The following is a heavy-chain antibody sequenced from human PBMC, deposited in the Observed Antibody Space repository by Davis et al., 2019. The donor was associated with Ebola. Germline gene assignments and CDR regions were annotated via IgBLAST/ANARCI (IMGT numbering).Heavy chain of an antibody. CDR2: ISYDGSNK. V-gene: IGHV3-30-3*01. D-gene: IGHD3-10*01. Sequence: GESLKISCAASGFTFSSYAMHWVRQAPGKGLEWVAVISYDGSNKYYADSVKGRFTISRDNSKNTLYLQMNSLRAEDTAVYYCAREVGTMVRGVEYYFDSWGQGTLVTVSS. J-gene: IGHJ4*02. CDR3: AREVGTMVRGVEYYFDS. CDR1: GFTFSSYA.